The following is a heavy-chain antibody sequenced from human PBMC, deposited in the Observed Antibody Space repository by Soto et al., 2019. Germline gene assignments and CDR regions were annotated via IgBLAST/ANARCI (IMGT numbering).Heavy chain of an antibody. CDR2: TYYRSKWYH. CDR3: VREYTSSLDY. D-gene: IGHD6-13*01. CDR1: GDSVSTNSAA. J-gene: IGHJ4*02. Sequence: QVQLQQSGPGLVKPSQTLSLTCAISGDSVSTNSAAWHWIRQSPSRGLEWLGRTYYRSKWYHDYADSVISRITINPDTSKNQFSLHLNSVAPEDTAVYYCVREYTSSLDYWGQGTLVTVSS. V-gene: IGHV6-1*01.